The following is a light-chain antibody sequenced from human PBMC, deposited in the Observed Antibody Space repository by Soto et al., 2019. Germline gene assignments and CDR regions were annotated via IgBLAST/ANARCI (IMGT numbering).Light chain of an antibody. V-gene: IGKV3-15*01. Sequence: EIVMTQSPATLSVSPGQRATLSCRASQSDSSNLAWYQQKPGQAPRLLIYGASTRATGIPARFSGSGSGTEFTLTISSLQSEDFAVYCCQQYNNWPRTFGQGTKVEIK. CDR1: QSDSSN. J-gene: IGKJ1*01. CDR2: GAS. CDR3: QQYNNWPRT.